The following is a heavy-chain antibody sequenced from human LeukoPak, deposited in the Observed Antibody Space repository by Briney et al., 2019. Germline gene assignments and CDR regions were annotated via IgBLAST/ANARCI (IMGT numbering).Heavy chain of an antibody. D-gene: IGHD3-3*01. CDR2: INHSGST. V-gene: IGHV4-34*01. Sequence: PSETLSLTCAVYGGSFSGYYWSWIRQPPGKGLEWIGEINHSGSTNYNPSLKSRVTISVDTSKNQFSLKLSSVTAADTAVYYCARGQRKRITIFGVVDPRGAFDIWGQGTMVTVSS. CDR1: GGSFSGYY. CDR3: ARGQRKRITIFGVVDPRGAFDI. J-gene: IGHJ3*02.